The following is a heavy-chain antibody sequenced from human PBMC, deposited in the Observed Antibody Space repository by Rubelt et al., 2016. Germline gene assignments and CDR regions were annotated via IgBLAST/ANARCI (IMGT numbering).Heavy chain of an antibody. CDR2: INPNSGGT. Sequence: KASGYTFTGYYMHWVRQAPGQGLEWMGWINPNSGGTNYAQKFQGWVTMTRDTSISTAYMELSRLRSDDTAVYYCARGQQDCGGDCYLVDWGQGTLVTVSS. J-gene: IGHJ4*02. V-gene: IGHV1-2*04. CDR3: ARGQQDCGGDCYLVD. D-gene: IGHD2-21*02. CDR1: GYTFTGYY.